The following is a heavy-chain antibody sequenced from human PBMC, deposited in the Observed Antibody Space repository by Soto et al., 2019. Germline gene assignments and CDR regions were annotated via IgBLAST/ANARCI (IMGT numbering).Heavy chain of an antibody. Sequence: GGSLRLSCAASGFTFSSYGMHWVRQAPGKGLEWVAVISYDGSNKYYADSVKGRFTISRDNSKNTLYLQMNSLRAEDTAVYYCAKGGYGAPQTVAGTYYWGQGTLVTVS. CDR1: GFTFSSYG. CDR3: AKGGYGAPQTVAGTYY. D-gene: IGHD6-19*01. V-gene: IGHV3-30*18. J-gene: IGHJ4*02. CDR2: ISYDGSNK.